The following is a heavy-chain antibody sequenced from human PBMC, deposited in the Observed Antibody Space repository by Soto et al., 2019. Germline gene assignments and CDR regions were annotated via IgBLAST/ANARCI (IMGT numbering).Heavy chain of an antibody. Sequence: QLQLQESGPGLVKPSETLSLTCTVSGGSISSSSYYWGWIRQPPGKGLEWIGSIYYSGSTYYNPSLKSRVTISVDTSKNQFSLKLSSVTAADTAVYYCARQEVGRAADFDYWGQGTLVTVSS. V-gene: IGHV4-39*01. CDR2: IYYSGST. CDR1: GGSISSSSYY. D-gene: IGHD6-13*01. J-gene: IGHJ4*02. CDR3: ARQEVGRAADFDY.